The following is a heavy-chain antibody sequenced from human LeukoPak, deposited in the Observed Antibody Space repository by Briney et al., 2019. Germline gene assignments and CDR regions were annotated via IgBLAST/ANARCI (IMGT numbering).Heavy chain of an antibody. J-gene: IGHJ3*02. D-gene: IGHD3-16*01. Sequence: GGSLRLSCAASGFTFSSYGMHWVRQAPGKGLEWVAVISYDGSNKYYADSVKGRFTISRDNSKNTLYLQMKSLRAEDTAVYYCAKEWGAFDIWGQGTMVTVSS. CDR2: ISYDGSNK. V-gene: IGHV3-30*18. CDR3: AKEWGAFDI. CDR1: GFTFSSYG.